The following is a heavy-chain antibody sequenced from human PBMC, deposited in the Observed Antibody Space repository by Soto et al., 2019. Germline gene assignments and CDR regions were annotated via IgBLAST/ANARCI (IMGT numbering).Heavy chain of an antibody. J-gene: IGHJ6*02. CDR2: INAGNGNT. CDR1: GYTFTSYA. Sequence: ASVKVSCKASGYTFTSYAMHWVRQAPGQRLEWMGWINAGNGNTKYSQKFQGRVTITRDTSASTAYMELSSLRSEDTAVYYCAGESVATNYYYGMDVWGQGTTVTVS. D-gene: IGHD5-12*01. V-gene: IGHV1-3*01. CDR3: AGESVATNYYYGMDV.